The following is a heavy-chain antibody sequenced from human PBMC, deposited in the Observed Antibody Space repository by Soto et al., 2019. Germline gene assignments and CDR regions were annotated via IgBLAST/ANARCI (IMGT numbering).Heavy chain of an antibody. CDR2: ISGYNGNA. Sequence: QVQLVQSGAEVRKPGASVKVSCKASGYTFNSHGIIWVRQAPGQGLEWMGWISGYNGNAMYAQRFQGRVTMTTDTTTSTVYMDLRGLGSDDSAVYYCAREGSYGWYDCWGQGTLVTVSS. V-gene: IGHV1-18*01. D-gene: IGHD2-15*01. J-gene: IGHJ5*01. CDR3: AREGSYGWYDC. CDR1: GYTFNSHG.